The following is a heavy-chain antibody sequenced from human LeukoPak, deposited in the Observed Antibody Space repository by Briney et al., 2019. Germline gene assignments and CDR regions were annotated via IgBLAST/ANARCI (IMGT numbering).Heavy chain of an antibody. CDR3: AKDLSSGYYDAFDI. CDR1: GFTFSSYA. Sequence: GGSLRLSCTASGFTFSSYAMNWVRQAPGKGLEWVSGIGAGGTFTYYADSVKGRFTISRDNSRNTLYLQMNSLRADDTAVYYCAKDLSSGYYDAFDIWGQGTMVTVSS. D-gene: IGHD3-22*01. CDR2: IGAGGTFT. V-gene: IGHV3-23*01. J-gene: IGHJ3*02.